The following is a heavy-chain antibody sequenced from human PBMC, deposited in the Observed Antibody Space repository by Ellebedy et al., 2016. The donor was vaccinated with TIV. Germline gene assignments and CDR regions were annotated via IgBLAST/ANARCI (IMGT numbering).Heavy chain of an antibody. V-gene: IGHV5-10-1*01. J-gene: IGHJ4*02. CDR2: IDPSDSYT. CDR3: ARNVGSSGLIDY. D-gene: IGHD6-19*01. CDR1: GYSFTTYW. Sequence: GGSLRLSCKASGYSFTTYWITWVRQMPGKGLEWMGRIDPSDSYTNYNPSLQGHVTISADKSITTAYLQWSSLKASDTAIYFCARNVGSSGLIDYWGQGTLVTVSS.